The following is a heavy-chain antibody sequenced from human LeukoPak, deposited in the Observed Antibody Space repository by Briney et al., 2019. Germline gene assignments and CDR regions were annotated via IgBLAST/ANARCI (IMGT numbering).Heavy chain of an antibody. Sequence: GGSLRLSCAASGFTVSTNYMSWVRQAPGKGLECVSVIYSGGTTYYADPVKGRFIISRDNSKNTLYLQMNSLRAEDTAVYYCARAITGTTGPDDYWGQGTLVTVSS. CDR2: IYSGGTT. J-gene: IGHJ4*02. D-gene: IGHD1-7*01. V-gene: IGHV3-53*01. CDR1: GFTVSTNY. CDR3: ARAITGTTGPDDY.